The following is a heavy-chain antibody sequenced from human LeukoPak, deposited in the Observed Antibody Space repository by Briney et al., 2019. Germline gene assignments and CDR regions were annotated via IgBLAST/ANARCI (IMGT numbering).Heavy chain of an antibody. J-gene: IGHJ4*02. CDR3: ARDSTYCSSTSCYKDFDY. D-gene: IGHD2-2*02. V-gene: IGHV4-39*02. CDR1: GGSISSSSYY. Sequence: PSETLSLTCTVSGGSISSSSYYWGWIRQPPGKGLEWIGSIYYSGSTYYNPSLKSRVTISVDTSKNQFSLKLSSVTAADTAVYYCARDSTYCSSTSCYKDFDYWGQGTLVTVSS. CDR2: IYYSGST.